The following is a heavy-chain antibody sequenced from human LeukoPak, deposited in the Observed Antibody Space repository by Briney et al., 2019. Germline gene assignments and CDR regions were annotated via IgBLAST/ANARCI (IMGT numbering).Heavy chain of an antibody. J-gene: IGHJ4*02. D-gene: IGHD3-3*01. CDR2: INPNSGGT. V-gene: IGHV1-2*02. Sequence: ASVKVSCKASGYTFTGYYMHWVRQAPGQGLEWMGWINPNSGGTNYAQKFQGRVTMTRDTSISTAYMELSRLRSDDTAVYYCARGDTIFGVVIGYFDYWGQGTLVTVPS. CDR3: ARGDTIFGVVIGYFDY. CDR1: GYTFTGYY.